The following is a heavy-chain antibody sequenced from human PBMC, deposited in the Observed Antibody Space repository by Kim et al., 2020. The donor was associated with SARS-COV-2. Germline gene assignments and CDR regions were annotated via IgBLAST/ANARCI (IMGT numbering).Heavy chain of an antibody. CDR2: SGDT. CDR3: ARGANYFDY. J-gene: IGHJ4*02. Sequence: SGDTYSAQNFQGRVTMTPDTSTDTAYLELRSLRSDDTAVYYCARGANYFDYWGQGTLVTVSS. V-gene: IGHV1-18*01.